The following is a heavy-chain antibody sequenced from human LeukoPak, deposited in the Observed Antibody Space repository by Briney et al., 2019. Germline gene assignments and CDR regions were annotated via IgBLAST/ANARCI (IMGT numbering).Heavy chain of an antibody. CDR3: ARGSSTSRIAVAGTRYYFDY. J-gene: IGHJ4*02. V-gene: IGHV1-2*04. D-gene: IGHD6-19*01. CDR2: INPNSGGT. Sequence: GASVKVSCKASGYTFTGYYMHWVRQAPGQGLEWMGWINPNSGGTNYAQKFQGWVTMTRDTSISTAYMELSRLRSDDTAVYYCARGSSTSRIAVAGTRYYFDYWGQGTLVTVSS. CDR1: GYTFTGYY.